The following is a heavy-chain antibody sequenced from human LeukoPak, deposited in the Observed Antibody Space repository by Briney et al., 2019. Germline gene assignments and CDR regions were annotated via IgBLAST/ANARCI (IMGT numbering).Heavy chain of an antibody. CDR1: GFTFSSYA. V-gene: IGHV3-64*01. CDR2: ISSNGGST. Sequence: SGGSLRLSCAASGFTFSSYAMHWVRQAPGKGLEYVSAISSNGGSTYYANSVKGRFTISRDNSKNTLYLQMGSLRAEEMAVYYCARGGYYGSGSYNIDAFDIWGQGTMVAVSS. J-gene: IGHJ3*02. D-gene: IGHD3-10*01. CDR3: ARGGYYGSGSYNIDAFDI.